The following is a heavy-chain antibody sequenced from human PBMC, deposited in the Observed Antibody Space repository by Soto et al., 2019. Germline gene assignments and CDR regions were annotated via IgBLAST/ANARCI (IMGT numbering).Heavy chain of an antibody. Sequence: QVHLVESGGGVVQPGRSLRLSCAASGFTFHNFGMHWVRQASGKGLEWVATISYDGKNKYFADSVKGRFTISRDNFPDTLYLQMNSLRPEATAVYYCANAVDITVRGVPPSDYWGQGTLVTVSS. V-gene: IGHV3-30*18. CDR2: ISYDGKNK. D-gene: IGHD3-16*01. CDR3: ANAVDITVRGVPPSDY. CDR1: GFTFHNFG. J-gene: IGHJ4*02.